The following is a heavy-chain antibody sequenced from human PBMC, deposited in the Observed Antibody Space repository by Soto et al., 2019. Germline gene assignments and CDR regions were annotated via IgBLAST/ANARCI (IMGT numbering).Heavy chain of an antibody. J-gene: IGHJ5*02. Sequence: ASVKVSCKASGYTFTSYDINWVRQATGQGLEWMGWMNPNSGNTGYAQKFQGRVTMTRNTSISTAYMELSSLRSDDPAVYYCARDLDPTEQWLENWFDPGGQGTLVAVSS. CDR3: ARDLDPTEQWLENWFDP. D-gene: IGHD6-19*01. CDR1: GYTFTSYD. CDR2: MNPNSGNT. V-gene: IGHV1-8*01.